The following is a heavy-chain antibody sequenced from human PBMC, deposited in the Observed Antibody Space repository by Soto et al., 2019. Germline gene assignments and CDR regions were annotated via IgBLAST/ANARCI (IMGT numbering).Heavy chain of an antibody. Sequence: EMQLVESGGGLVKPGGSLRLSCEASGFTFSSQTMIWVRQAPGRGLEWVASISSGNSYIYYGDSVKGRFIISRDNAKNSLYLQMNDLRAEDTAVYYCARGFGSYDWIDPWGQGTLVTVSS. V-gene: IGHV3-21*06. CDR2: ISSGNSYI. J-gene: IGHJ5*02. D-gene: IGHD3-16*01. CDR1: GFTFSSQT. CDR3: ARGFGSYDWIDP.